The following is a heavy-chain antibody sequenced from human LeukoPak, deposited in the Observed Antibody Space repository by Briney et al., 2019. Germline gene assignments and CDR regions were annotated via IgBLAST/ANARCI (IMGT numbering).Heavy chain of an antibody. CDR3: ASKSNDDAFDI. CDR1: GGTFSSYA. J-gene: IGHJ3*02. CDR2: IIPILGIA. D-gene: IGHD4-11*01. V-gene: IGHV1-69*04. Sequence: GASVKVSCKASGGTFSSYAISWVRQAPGQGLEWMGRIIPILGIANYAQKFQGRVTITADKSTSTAYMELSSLRSEDTAVYYCASKSNDDAFDIWGQGTKVTVSS.